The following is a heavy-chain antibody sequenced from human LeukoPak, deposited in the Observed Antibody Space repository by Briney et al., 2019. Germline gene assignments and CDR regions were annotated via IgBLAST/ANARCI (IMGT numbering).Heavy chain of an antibody. CDR1: GGSISSYY. CDR2: IYTSGST. J-gene: IGHJ6*02. V-gene: IGHV4-4*07. D-gene: IGHD6-19*01. CDR3: ARNPVAGTLGYYYYGMDV. Sequence: SETLSLTCTVSGGSISSYYWSWIRQPAGKGLEWIGRIYTSGSTNYNPSLKSRVTMSVDTSKNQFSLKLSSVTAADTAVYYCARNPVAGTLGYYYYGMDVWGQGTTVTVSS.